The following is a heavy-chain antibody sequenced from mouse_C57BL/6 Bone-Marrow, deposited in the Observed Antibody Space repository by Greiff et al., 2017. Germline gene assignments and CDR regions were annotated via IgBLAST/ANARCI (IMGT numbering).Heavy chain of an antibody. CDR1: GFSLTSYG. V-gene: IGHV2-9*01. CDR2: IWGGGST. J-gene: IGHJ3*01. Sequence: VKLVESGPGLVAPSQSLSITCTVSGFSLTSYGVDWVRQPPGKGLEWLGVIWGGGSTNYNSALMSRLSISKDNSKSQVFLKMNSLQTDDTAMYYCAERDGGDGNYGWVFAYWGQGTLVTVSA. CDR3: AERDGGDGNYGWVFAY. D-gene: IGHD2-1*01.